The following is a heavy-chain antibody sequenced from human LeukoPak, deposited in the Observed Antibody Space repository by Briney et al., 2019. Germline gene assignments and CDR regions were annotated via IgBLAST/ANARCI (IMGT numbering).Heavy chain of an antibody. Sequence: GGSLRLSCAASGFTFSSYSMNWVRQAPGKGLEWVSSISSSSSYIYYADSVKGRFTISRDNAKNSLYLQMNSLRAEDTAVYYCARDWDYGGYVTVKAFDYWGQGTLVTVSS. D-gene: IGHD4-17*01. CDR1: GFTFSSYS. CDR3: ARDWDYGGYVTVKAFDY. V-gene: IGHV3-21*01. J-gene: IGHJ4*02. CDR2: ISSSSSYI.